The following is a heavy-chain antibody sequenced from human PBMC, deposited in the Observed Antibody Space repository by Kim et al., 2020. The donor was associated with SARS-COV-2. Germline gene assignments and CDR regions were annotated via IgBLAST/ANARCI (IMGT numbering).Heavy chain of an antibody. J-gene: IGHJ4*02. Sequence: SEKYYVESVKGRFTISRDNAKNSLYLQMNSLRAEDTAVYYCARDLLTNDYWGQGTLVTVSS. D-gene: IGHD3-10*01. CDR2: SEK. V-gene: IGHV3-7*01. CDR3: ARDLLTNDY.